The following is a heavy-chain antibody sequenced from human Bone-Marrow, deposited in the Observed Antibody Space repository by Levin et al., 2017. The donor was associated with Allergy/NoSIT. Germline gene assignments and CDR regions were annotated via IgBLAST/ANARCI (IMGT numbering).Heavy chain of an antibody. Sequence: GESLKISCAASGFTFSNYGMNWVRQAPGKGLQWVSYISSNLRTTAYADSVKGRFTISRDNAKSSLFLEMNSLTVEDTAMYYCARGATARPDYWGQGTLVTVSS. CDR2: ISSNLRTT. J-gene: IGHJ4*02. CDR3: ARGATARPDY. D-gene: IGHD6-6*01. V-gene: IGHV3-48*01. CDR1: GFTFSNYG.